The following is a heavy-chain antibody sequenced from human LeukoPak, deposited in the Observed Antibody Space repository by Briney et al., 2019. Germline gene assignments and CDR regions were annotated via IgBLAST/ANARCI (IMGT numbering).Heavy chain of an antibody. CDR2: IFSGGDT. CDR3: MRQGLGGAGR. D-gene: IGHD6-19*01. J-gene: IGHJ4*02. CDR1: GFTVSSNH. V-gene: IGHV3-66*02. Sequence: GGSLRLSCAASGFTVSSNHMNWVRQAPGKGLEWVSVIFSGGDTSYAGSVKGRFTISRDSSKNTLFLQMNSLTPEDTAVYYCMRQGLGGAGRWGQGTLVTVSS.